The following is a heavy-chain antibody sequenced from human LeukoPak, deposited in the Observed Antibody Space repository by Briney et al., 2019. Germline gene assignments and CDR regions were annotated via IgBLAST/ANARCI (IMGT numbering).Heavy chain of an antibody. V-gene: IGHV3-74*01. CDR1: GFTFGTYW. D-gene: IGHD1-26*01. CDR3: AGVGVSTLDY. Sequence: GGSLRLSCAASGFTFGTYWMHWVRQVPGKGLVWVSLINSDGSSTTYADSVKGRFTISRDNAKNTVYMQMTSLRAEDTAVYYCAGVGVSTLDYWGQGTLVTVSS. CDR2: INSDGSST. J-gene: IGHJ4*02.